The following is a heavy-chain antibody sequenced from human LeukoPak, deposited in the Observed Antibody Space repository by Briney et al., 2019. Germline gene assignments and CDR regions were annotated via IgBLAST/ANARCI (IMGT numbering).Heavy chain of an antibody. CDR2: IYYSGST. D-gene: IGHD3-3*01. J-gene: IGHJ4*02. CDR1: GGSISSGGYY. V-gene: IGHV4-31*03. Sequence: PSETLSLTCTVSGGSISSGGYYRSWIRQHPGKGLEWIGYIYYSGSTYYNPSLKSRVTISVDTSKYQFSLKLSSVTAADTAVYYCARVDFWSGYPIFDYWGQGTLVTVSS. CDR3: ARVDFWSGYPIFDY.